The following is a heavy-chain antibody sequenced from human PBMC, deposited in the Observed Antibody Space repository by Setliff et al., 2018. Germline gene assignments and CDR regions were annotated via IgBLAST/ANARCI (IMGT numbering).Heavy chain of an antibody. D-gene: IGHD3-10*01. V-gene: IGHV1-2*02. CDR1: AYNFIGYY. Sequence: ASVKVSCKASAYNFIGYYIHWVRQAPGQGLEWMGWINPKSGVTNYAQKFQGXXTMTRXXXXXXXXXXXXXXXXXXXXXYYCATENQDADALKEYWWFDLWGRGTLVTVS. CDR3: ATENQDADALKEYWWFDL. CDR2: INPKSGVT. J-gene: IGHJ2*01.